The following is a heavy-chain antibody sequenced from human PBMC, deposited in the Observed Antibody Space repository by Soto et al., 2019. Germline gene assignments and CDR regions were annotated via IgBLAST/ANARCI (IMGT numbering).Heavy chain of an antibody. J-gene: IGHJ4*02. CDR1: CDTFHFNS. D-gene: IGHD3-22*01. V-gene: IGHV1-69*13. CDR2: IIPIFGTA. Sequence: GASVPGSWKASCDTFHFNSISWLRQAPGQGLEWMGGIIPIFGTANYAQKFQGRVTITADESSSTAYMELSSLRSEDTAVYYCARSHYYDSSGYYPFDYWGQGTLVTVSS. CDR3: ARSHYYDSSGYYPFDY.